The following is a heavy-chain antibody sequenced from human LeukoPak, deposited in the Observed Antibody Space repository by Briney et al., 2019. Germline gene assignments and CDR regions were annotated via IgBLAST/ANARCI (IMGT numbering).Heavy chain of an antibody. CDR1: GLSVSSNF. CDR2: IYSGGST. V-gene: IGHV3-53*01. J-gene: IGHJ6*03. CDR3: ARARAAMTQYYYYYMDV. D-gene: IGHD2-2*01. Sequence: GGSLRLSCAATGLSVSSNFMSWVRQAPGKGLEWVSVIYSGGSTYYADSVKGRFTISRDNSKNTLYLQMNSLRAEDTAVYYCARARAAMTQYYYYYMDVWGKGTTVTVSS.